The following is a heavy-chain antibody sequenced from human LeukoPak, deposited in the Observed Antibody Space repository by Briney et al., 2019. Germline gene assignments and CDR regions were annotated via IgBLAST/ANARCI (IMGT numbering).Heavy chain of an antibody. V-gene: IGHV3-74*03. J-gene: IGHJ4*02. D-gene: IGHD2-15*01. Sequence: PGGSLRLSCAASGFTFSSYWMHWVRQAPPKELVWVSSINTEGSTTKYADSVKDRFPISRDNAKNMLYLQMNSLRAEDTAVFYCAGGPSAAYWGQGTLVTVST. CDR2: INTEGSTT. CDR1: GFTFSSYW. CDR3: AGGPSAAY.